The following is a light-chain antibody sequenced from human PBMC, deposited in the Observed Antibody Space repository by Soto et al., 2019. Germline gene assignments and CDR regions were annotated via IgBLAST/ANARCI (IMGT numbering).Light chain of an antibody. Sequence: QSALTQPASVSGSPGQSITISCDGSSNDIGAYNFVSWYQHFPGKAPKLVIYEVSSRPSGVSYRFSGSKSGNTASLTISGLQAEDESHYYCSSSTASDTLIFGGGTKVTVL. CDR3: SSSTASDTLI. J-gene: IGLJ2*01. CDR2: EVS. V-gene: IGLV2-14*01. CDR1: SNDIGAYNF.